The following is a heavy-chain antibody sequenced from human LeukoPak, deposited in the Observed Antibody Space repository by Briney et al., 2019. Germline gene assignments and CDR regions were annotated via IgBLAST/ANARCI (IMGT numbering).Heavy chain of an antibody. CDR3: AKDYVPYGDYAPFDY. CDR1: GFTFSSYG. D-gene: IGHD4-17*01. CDR2: ISYDGSNK. J-gene: IGHJ4*02. V-gene: IGHV3-30*18. Sequence: PGRSLRLSCAASGFTFSSYGMHWVRQAPGKGLEWVAVISYDGSNKYYADSVKGRFTISRDNSKNTLYLQMNSLRAEDTAVYYCAKDYVPYGDYAPFDYRGQGTLVTVSS.